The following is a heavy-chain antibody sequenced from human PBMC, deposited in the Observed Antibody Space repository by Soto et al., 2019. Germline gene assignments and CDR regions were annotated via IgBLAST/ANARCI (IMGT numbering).Heavy chain of an antibody. J-gene: IGHJ4*02. CDR2: ISSGGST. Sequence: VGSLRLSCAASGFTFTSYAMGWVRQAPGKGLEWVSVISSGGSTYYADSVRGRFTISRDNSKDTLSLQMNSLRAEDTAVYYCAKRRGAGGHFDYWGQGALVTVSS. D-gene: IGHD2-15*01. V-gene: IGHV3-23*01. CDR3: AKRRGAGGHFDY. CDR1: GFTFTSYA.